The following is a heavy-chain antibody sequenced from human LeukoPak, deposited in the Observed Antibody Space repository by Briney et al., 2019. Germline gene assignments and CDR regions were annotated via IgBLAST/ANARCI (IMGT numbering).Heavy chain of an antibody. D-gene: IGHD3-9*01. Sequence: GGSLRLPCAASGFTFSSYGMHWVRQAPGKGLEWVAVIWYDGSNKYYADSVKGRFTISRDNSKNTLYLQMNSLRAEDTAVYYCARVLRYFDWLSPPDYWGQGTLVTVSS. CDR1: GFTFSSYG. V-gene: IGHV3-33*01. J-gene: IGHJ4*02. CDR3: ARVLRYFDWLSPPDY. CDR2: IWYDGSNK.